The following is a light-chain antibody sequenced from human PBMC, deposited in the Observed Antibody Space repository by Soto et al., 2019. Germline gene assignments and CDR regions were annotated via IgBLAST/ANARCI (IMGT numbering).Light chain of an antibody. CDR2: AAS. CDR3: LKYNSAS. Sequence: DIQMTQSPSSLSASLGDRVTIPCRASQGISNSLAWDQQKPGKVPKLLIYAASTLQSGVPSRFSGSGSGTDFNLTIRSLQPEDVAAYYCLKYNSASFGPGTKVVIK. CDR1: QGISNS. V-gene: IGKV1-27*01. J-gene: IGKJ3*01.